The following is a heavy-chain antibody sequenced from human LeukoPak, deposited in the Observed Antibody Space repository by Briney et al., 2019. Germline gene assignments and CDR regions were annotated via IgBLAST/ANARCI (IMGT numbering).Heavy chain of an antibody. CDR3: APLGCGGSCYRFDY. CDR1: GFTLSSYS. CDR2: IGGSGGST. D-gene: IGHD2-15*01. V-gene: IGHV3-23*01. Sequence: GGSLRLSCAASGFTLSSYSMIWVRQAQWKGLEWVSAIGGSGGSTYYADSVKGRFTISRDNSKNTLYLQMNSLRAEDTAVYYCAPLGCGGSCYRFDYWGQGTLVTVSS. J-gene: IGHJ4*02.